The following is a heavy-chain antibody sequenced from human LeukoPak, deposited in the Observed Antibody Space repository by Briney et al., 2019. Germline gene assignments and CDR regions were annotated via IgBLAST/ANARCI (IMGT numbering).Heavy chain of an antibody. Sequence: SETLSLTCTVSGGSISSSSYYWGWIRQPPGKGLEWIGSIYYSGSTYYNPSLKSRVTISVDTSKNQFSLKLSSVTAADTAVYYCARKGYGDYNRNFHYWGQGTLVTVSS. V-gene: IGHV4-39*07. CDR1: GGSISSSSYY. CDR2: IYYSGST. J-gene: IGHJ4*02. D-gene: IGHD4-17*01. CDR3: ARKGYGDYNRNFHY.